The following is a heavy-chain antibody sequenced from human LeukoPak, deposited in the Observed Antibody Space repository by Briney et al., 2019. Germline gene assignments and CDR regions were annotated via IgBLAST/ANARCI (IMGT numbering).Heavy chain of an antibody. D-gene: IGHD1-26*01. V-gene: IGHV3-11*06. CDR2: ISSSSSYT. CDR3: ARVSGRYGFDY. J-gene: IGHJ4*02. Sequence: TGGSLRLSCAASGFTFSDYYMTWIRQAPGKGPEWVSYISSSSSYTNYADSVKGRFTISRDNAKNSLYLQMNSLRAEDTAVYYCARVSGRYGFDYWGQGTLVTVSS. CDR1: GFTFSDYY.